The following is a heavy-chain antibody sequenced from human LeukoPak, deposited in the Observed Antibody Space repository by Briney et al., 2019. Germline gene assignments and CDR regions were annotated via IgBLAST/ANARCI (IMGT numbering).Heavy chain of an antibody. J-gene: IGHJ6*02. CDR3: ATVSELGGYYYGMDV. CDR2: FDPEDGET. D-gene: IGHD7-27*01. CDR1: VYTLTELS. Sequence: GASVNVSCKVSVYTLTELSMHWVRQAPGKGLEWMGGFDPEDGETIYAQKFQGRVTMTEDTSTDTAYMELSSLRSEDTAVYYCATVSELGGYYYGMDVWGQGTTVTVSS. V-gene: IGHV1-24*01.